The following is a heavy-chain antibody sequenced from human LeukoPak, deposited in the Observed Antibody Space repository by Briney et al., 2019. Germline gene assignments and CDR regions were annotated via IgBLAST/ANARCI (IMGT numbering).Heavy chain of an antibody. V-gene: IGHV3-23*01. Sequence: GGSLRLSCAVSGFTFSSHAMNWVRQPPGKGLDWVSSIDKSGDGAFYADSVKGRFTISRDNSKNTLYLQMNSLRREDTAVYYCARRGGTSGWGAFDIWGQGTMVTVSS. J-gene: IGHJ3*02. CDR2: IDKSGDGA. D-gene: IGHD2-2*01. CDR1: GFTFSSHA. CDR3: ARRGGTSGWGAFDI.